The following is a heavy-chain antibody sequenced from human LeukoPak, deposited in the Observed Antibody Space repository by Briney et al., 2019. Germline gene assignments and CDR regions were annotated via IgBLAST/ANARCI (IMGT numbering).Heavy chain of an antibody. CDR3: VRVWGQVADL. Sequence: GGSLTLSCAASGFTVSSYTMNWVRQAPGKGLEWVSSISGSNTYIYYADSLKGRFTISRDNAKNSLYLQMNSLSAEDTAVYYCVRVWGQVADLWGQGTLLTVSS. CDR2: ISGSNTYI. J-gene: IGHJ5*02. V-gene: IGHV3-21*06. CDR1: GFTVSSYT. D-gene: IGHD3-16*01.